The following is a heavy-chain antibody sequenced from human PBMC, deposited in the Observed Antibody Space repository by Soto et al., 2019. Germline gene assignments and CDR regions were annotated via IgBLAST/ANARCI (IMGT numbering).Heavy chain of an antibody. CDR1: GYILSSYF. V-gene: IGHV1-46*01. D-gene: IGHD3-10*01. CDR2: INPSGGTT. J-gene: IGHJ5*02. Sequence: ASVKVSCKASGYILSSYFMHWVRQAPGQGLEWMGIINPSGGTTTYAQKLQGRVTMTTDTSTSTAYMELRSLRSDDTAVYYCARGVGSGTYYNQYNWFDPWGQGTLVTVSS. CDR3: ARGVGSGTYYNQYNWFDP.